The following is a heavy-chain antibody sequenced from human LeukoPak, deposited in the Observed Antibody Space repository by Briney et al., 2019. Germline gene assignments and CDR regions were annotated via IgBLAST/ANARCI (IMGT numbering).Heavy chain of an antibody. CDR3: ARAPVRITMVRGVIAEYFQH. D-gene: IGHD3-10*01. V-gene: IGHV4-34*01. CDR2: INHSGST. J-gene: IGHJ1*01. Sequence: SETLSLTCAVYGGSFSGYYWSWIRQPPGKGLEWIGEINHSGSTNYNPSLKSRVTISVDRSKNQFSLKLSSVTAADTAVYYCARAPVRITMVRGVIAEYFQHWGQGTLVTVSS. CDR1: GGSFSGYY.